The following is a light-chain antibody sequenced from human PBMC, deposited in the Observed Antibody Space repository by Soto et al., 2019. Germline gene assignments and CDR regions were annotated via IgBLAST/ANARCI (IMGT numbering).Light chain of an antibody. CDR1: PGISNY. CDR2: AAS. J-gene: IGKJ4*01. CDR3: KQLNSSPLT. Sequence: DIQVTQSPSFLSASVGDRVTIPCRASPGISNYLDWYQQKPGKAPKLLIYAASTLQRGVPSKFSGSGSGTEFTLTISSLQPEDFASYYCKQLNSSPLTFGGGTKVEIK. V-gene: IGKV1-9*01.